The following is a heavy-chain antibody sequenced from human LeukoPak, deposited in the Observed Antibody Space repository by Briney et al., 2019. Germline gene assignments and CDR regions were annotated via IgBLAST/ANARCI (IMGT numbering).Heavy chain of an antibody. V-gene: IGHV3-7*03. Sequence: PGGSLRLSCSASGFTFSTYWMSWVRQAPGKGLEWVANMRRDGNEIYYLDSVRGRFTISRDNAKNSLYLQMNSLRSEDTAVYYCARDGDGYNNYFDYWGQGTLVTVSS. CDR2: MRRDGNEI. CDR3: ARDGDGYNNYFDY. CDR1: GFTFSTYW. J-gene: IGHJ4*02. D-gene: IGHD5-24*01.